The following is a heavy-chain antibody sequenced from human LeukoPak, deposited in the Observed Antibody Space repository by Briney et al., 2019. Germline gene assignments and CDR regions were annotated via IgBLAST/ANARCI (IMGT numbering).Heavy chain of an antibody. V-gene: IGHV4-30-2*01. J-gene: IGHJ4*02. CDR2: IYHSGST. D-gene: IGHD3-10*01. Sequence: SETLSLTCAVSGGSISSGGYSWSWIRQPPGKGLEWIVYIYHSGSTYYNPSLKSRVTISVDRSKNQFSLKLSSVTAADTAVYYCAAGGITMVRGVPLEFDYWGQGTLVTVSS. CDR3: AAGGITMVRGVPLEFDY. CDR1: GGSISSGGYS.